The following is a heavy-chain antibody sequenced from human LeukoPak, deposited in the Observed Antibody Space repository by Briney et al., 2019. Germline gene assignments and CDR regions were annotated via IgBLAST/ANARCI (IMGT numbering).Heavy chain of an antibody. Sequence: PGGSLRLSCSVSGFTFSNYSLTCVRQAPGKGLEWVSGISGNGGSTSYADSVKGRFTISRDNSKNTLYLQMNSLRAEDTAVYYCAKDRSSSTSCSNYWGQGTLVTVSS. CDR3: AKDRSSSTSCSNY. CDR1: GFTFSNYS. V-gene: IGHV3-23*01. D-gene: IGHD2-2*01. CDR2: ISGNGGST. J-gene: IGHJ4*02.